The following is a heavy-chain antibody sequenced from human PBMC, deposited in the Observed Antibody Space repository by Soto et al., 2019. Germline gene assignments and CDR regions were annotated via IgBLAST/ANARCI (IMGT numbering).Heavy chain of an antibody. D-gene: IGHD3-22*01. Sequence: GGSLRLSCAASGFTFSSYEMNWVRQAPGKGLEWVSYISSSGSTIYYADSVKGRFTISRDNAKNSLYLQMNSLRAEDTAVYYCARDMIVVVRGAFDIWGQGTMVTVSS. CDR3: ARDMIVVVRGAFDI. V-gene: IGHV3-48*03. CDR1: GFTFSSYE. CDR2: ISSSGSTI. J-gene: IGHJ3*02.